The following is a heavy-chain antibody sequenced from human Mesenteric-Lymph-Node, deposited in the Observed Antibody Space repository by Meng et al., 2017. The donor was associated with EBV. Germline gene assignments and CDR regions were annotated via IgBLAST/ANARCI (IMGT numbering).Heavy chain of an antibody. CDR2: ISTYSGNT. CDR1: GYIFTNYG. CDR3: ATEARSGTFNWFDS. J-gene: IGHJ5*01. D-gene: IGHD1-1*01. Sequence: QIRLVQPGAEVKKPGASVKVSCKASGYIFTNYGINWVRQAPGQGLEWMGWISTYSGNTDYAQKFQGRVTMTTDTSTSTAYMELRSLRSDDTAVFYCATEARSGTFNWFDSWGQGTLVTVFS. V-gene: IGHV1-18*01.